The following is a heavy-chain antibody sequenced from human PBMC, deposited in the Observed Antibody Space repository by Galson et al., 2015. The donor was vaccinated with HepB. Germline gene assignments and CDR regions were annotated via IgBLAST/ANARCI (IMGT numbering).Heavy chain of an antibody. CDR3: AKGPRGAAAGGEH. CDR1: GFTFSSYT. D-gene: IGHD6-13*01. J-gene: IGHJ1*01. CDR2: ISGGGRTT. V-gene: IGHV3-23*01. Sequence: SLRLSCAASGFTFSSYTMSWVRQAPGKGLEWVSGISGGGRTTYYADSVKGRFAIPRDNSKNTLFLQMNSLRAEDTAVYYCAKGPRGAAAGGEHWSQGTLVTVSS.